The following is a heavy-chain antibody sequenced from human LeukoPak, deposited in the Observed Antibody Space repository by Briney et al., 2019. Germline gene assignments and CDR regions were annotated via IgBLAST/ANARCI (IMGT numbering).Heavy chain of an antibody. J-gene: IGHJ4*02. CDR3: ARSSIIAAAGPYYFDY. D-gene: IGHD6-13*01. CDR1: GYTFTSYG. CDR2: IIPIFGTA. V-gene: IGHV1-69*06. Sequence: SVKVSCKASGYTFTSYGISWVRQAPGQGLEWMGGIIPIFGTANYAQKFQGRVTITADKSTSTAYMELSSLRSEDTAVYYCARSSIIAAAGPYYFDYWGQGTLVTVSS.